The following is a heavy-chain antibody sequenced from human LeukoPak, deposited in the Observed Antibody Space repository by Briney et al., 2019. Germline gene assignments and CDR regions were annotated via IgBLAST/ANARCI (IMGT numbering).Heavy chain of an antibody. Sequence: ASVKVFCKVSGYTLTELSMHWVRQAPGKGLEWMGGFDPEDGETIYAQKFQGRGTMTEDTSTDTAYMELSSLRSEDTAVYYCATDTASGRGVIRLDAFDIWGQGTMVTVSS. CDR3: ATDTASGRGVIRLDAFDI. CDR2: FDPEDGET. V-gene: IGHV1-24*01. D-gene: IGHD3-10*01. CDR1: GYTLTELS. J-gene: IGHJ3*02.